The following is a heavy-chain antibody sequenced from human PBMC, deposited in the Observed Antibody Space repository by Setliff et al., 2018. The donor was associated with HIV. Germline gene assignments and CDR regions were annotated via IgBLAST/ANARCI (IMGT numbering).Heavy chain of an antibody. J-gene: IGHJ5*01. CDR1: GTSINSHY. CDR2: IYYTGIP. D-gene: IGHD3-10*01. Sequence: SETLSLTCTVSGTSINSHYWSWIRQTPGKGLQWIGLIYYTGIPTYNPSLEGRITMSVDRSKNQFSLRLTSVTAADTAMYYCARRGVPQQIDLDSWGHGTLVTVSS. CDR3: ARRGVPQQIDLDS. V-gene: IGHV4-59*11.